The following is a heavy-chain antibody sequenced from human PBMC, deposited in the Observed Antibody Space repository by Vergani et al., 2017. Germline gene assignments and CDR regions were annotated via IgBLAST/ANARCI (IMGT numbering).Heavy chain of an antibody. CDR1: GYSISSGYY. V-gene: IGHV4-38-2*01. Sequence: QVQLQESGPGLVKPSETLSLTCAVSGYSISSGYYWGWIRQPPGKGLEWIGSIYHIGSTYYNPSLKSRVTISVDTSKNQFSLKLSSVTAADTAVYYCARHPSYGVYSFDYWGQGTLVTVSS. J-gene: IGHJ4*02. D-gene: IGHD4-17*01. CDR2: IYHIGST. CDR3: ARHPSYGVYSFDY.